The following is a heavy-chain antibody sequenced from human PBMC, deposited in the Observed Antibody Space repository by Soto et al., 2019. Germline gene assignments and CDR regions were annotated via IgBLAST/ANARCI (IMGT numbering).Heavy chain of an antibody. D-gene: IGHD6-19*01. V-gene: IGHV1-3*05. CDR1: GYTFTGYA. CDR3: ASAVAVPADFDY. J-gene: IGHJ4*02. Sequence: QVQLVQSGAEEKKPGASVKVSCKASGYTFTGYAIHWVRQAPGQRLEWMGWINAGNGNTKYSQKFQGRVTITRDTSASTAYMDLTSLRSEDTAVYYCASAVAVPADFDYWGQGTLVTVSS. CDR2: INAGNGNT.